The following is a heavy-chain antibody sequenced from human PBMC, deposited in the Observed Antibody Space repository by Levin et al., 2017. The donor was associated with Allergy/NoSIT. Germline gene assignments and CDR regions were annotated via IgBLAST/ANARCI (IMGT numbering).Heavy chain of an antibody. CDR2: INGGATGT. J-gene: IGHJ4*02. V-gene: IGHV3-23*01. CDR3: AKGTYYESGGILD. CDR1: GFTFSNYA. D-gene: IGHD3-22*01. Sequence: GGSLRLSCAASGFTFSNYAMNWVRQAPGKGLEWVSSINGGATGTYYADSVKGRFTISRDNSKNMLFLQMNSLTAEDTALYYCAKGTYYESGGILDWGQGTLVTVSA.